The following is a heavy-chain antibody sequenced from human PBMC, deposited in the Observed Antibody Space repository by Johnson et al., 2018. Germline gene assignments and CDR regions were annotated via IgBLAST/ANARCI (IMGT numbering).Heavy chain of an antibody. Sequence: VQLVESGGGLVKPGGSXRLSCAASGFTFSDYNMYWVRQAPGKGLEWVSIIRSSSSYIYYAEAVKGRFTIYRDNAKNLLYLQMNSLTAEDTAVYYCARGNFGMDVWGQGTTVTVSS. CDR2: IRSSSSYI. CDR3: ARGNFGMDV. J-gene: IGHJ6*02. V-gene: IGHV3-21*01. CDR1: GFTFSDYN.